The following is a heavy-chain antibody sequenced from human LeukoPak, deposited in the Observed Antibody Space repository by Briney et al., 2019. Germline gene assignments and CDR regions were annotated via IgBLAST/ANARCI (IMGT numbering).Heavy chain of an antibody. J-gene: IGHJ5*02. CDR1: RGSISSGDYY. CDR3: ARDRGYSYGYDPVGDNWFDP. V-gene: IGHV4-30-4*01. Sequence: SETLSLTCAVSRGSISSGDYYWSWIRQPPGKGLEWIGYIYYSGSTYYNPSLKSRVTISVDTSKNQFSLKLSSVTAADTAVYYCARDRGYSYGYDPVGDNWFDPWGQGTLVTVSS. CDR2: IYYSGST. D-gene: IGHD5-18*01.